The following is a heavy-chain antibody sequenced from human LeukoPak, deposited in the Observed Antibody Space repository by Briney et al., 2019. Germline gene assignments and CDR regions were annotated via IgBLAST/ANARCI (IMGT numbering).Heavy chain of an antibody. CDR1: GDTFSDYA. CDR3: ARVPLVTDYYYHYYMDV. D-gene: IGHD2-21*02. J-gene: IGHJ6*03. CDR2: IIPLFDSA. Sequence: ASVKVSCKASGDTFSDYAITWVRQAPGQGLEWMGGIIPLFDSARYEQKFQGRITITADKSTYTAYMELSRLRSEDTAVYFCARVPLVTDYYYHYYMDVWGKGTTVTVSS. V-gene: IGHV1-69*06.